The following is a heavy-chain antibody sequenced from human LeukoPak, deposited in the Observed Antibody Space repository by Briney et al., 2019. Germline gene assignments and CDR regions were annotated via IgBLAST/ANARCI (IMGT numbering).Heavy chain of an antibody. V-gene: IGHV1-2*06. CDR3: ARGPGRYSYGFYYYYYMDV. J-gene: IGHJ6*03. CDR2: INPDSGDT. D-gene: IGHD5-18*01. Sequence: ASVEVSCKASGYTFIDYYIHWVRQAPGQGLEWMGRINPDSGDTNYAQKFQGRVTMTRDTSINTAYMALSNLRSDDTAVYYCARGPGRYSYGFYYYYYMDVWGKGTTVTVSS. CDR1: GYTFIDYY.